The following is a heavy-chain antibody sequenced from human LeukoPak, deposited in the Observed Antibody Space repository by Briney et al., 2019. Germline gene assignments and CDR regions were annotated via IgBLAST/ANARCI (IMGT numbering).Heavy chain of an antibody. V-gene: IGHV3-33*01. D-gene: IGHD2-2*01. CDR3: ARDQEYCSSTSCSQPDY. CDR2: IWYDGTNK. J-gene: IGHJ4*02. CDR1: GFTFSSYV. Sequence: GRSLRLSCAASGFTFSSYVMEWVRQAPGKGLEWVAVIWYDGTNKYYADPVKGRFTISRDNSKNTLYLQMNSLRVEDTAVYDCARDQEYCSSTSCSQPDYWGQRTLVTVSS.